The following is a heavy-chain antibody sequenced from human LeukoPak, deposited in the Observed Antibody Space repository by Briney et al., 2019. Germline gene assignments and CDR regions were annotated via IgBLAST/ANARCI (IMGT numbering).Heavy chain of an antibody. CDR3: AKGGKWDVTPFDY. D-gene: IGHD1-26*01. CDR1: GFTFSSYA. CDR2: ISAGGGST. J-gene: IGHJ4*02. V-gene: IGHV3-23*01. Sequence: GGSLRLSCAASGFTFSSYAMSWVRQAPGKGLEWVSTISAGGGSTYYADSVKGRFTISRDNSKNTLYLQANSLRAEDTAVYYCAKGGKWDVTPFDYWGQGTLVTVSS.